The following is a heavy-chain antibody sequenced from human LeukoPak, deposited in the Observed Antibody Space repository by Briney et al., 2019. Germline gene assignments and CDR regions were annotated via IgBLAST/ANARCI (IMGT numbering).Heavy chain of an antibody. CDR2: IISGGTTI. Sequence: GGSLRLSCVDSGFSFSVYYMSWIRQAPGKGLEWLSSIISGGTTIYYADSVKGRFTISRDNAKNSLYLQMSSLRAEDTAVYYCATMGTTLWSGSYPFNYWGQGTLVTVSS. CDR3: ATMGTTLWSGSYPFNY. CDR1: GFSFSVYY. J-gene: IGHJ4*02. V-gene: IGHV3-11*04. D-gene: IGHD3-3*01.